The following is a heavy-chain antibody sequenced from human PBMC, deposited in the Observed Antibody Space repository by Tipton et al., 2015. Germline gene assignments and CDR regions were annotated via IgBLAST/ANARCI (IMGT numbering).Heavy chain of an antibody. CDR1: GGSFSGYY. CDR2: INHSGGT. V-gene: IGHV4-34*01. D-gene: IGHD3-3*01. Sequence: TLSLTCAVYGGSFSGYYWTWIRQPPGKGLEWIGEINHSGGTKYNPPRKSRVTMSVDTSTKQFSLKLNSVTAADTAVYYCAGPRGMPAIFGRPWDCYFDYWGQGALGTVSS. J-gene: IGHJ4*02. CDR3: AGPRGMPAIFGRPWDCYFDY.